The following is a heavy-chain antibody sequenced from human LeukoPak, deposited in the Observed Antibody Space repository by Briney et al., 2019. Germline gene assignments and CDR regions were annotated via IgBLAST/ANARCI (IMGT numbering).Heavy chain of an antibody. CDR3: VREYRGGFWDY. CDR2: IIPSGGGT. CDR1: GSTFTSYY. Sequence: EASVKVSCKASGSTFTSYYVHWVRQAPGQGLEWMGIIIPSGGGTNYAQKFQGRVTMTRDTSTSTVFMELSSLGSEDTAVYYCVREYRGGFWDYWGQGTLVTVSS. D-gene: IGHD1-26*01. J-gene: IGHJ4*02. V-gene: IGHV1-46*01.